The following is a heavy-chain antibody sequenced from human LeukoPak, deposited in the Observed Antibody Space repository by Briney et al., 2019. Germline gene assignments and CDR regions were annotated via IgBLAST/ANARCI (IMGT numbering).Heavy chain of an antibody. Sequence: LSGGSLRLSCAASGFTFSSYNMNWVRQAPGKGLEWVSYISSSSNTIYYADSAKGRFTISRDNAKNSLYLQMNSLSDEDTAVYYCARAPRGESYFDYWGQGTLVTVSS. D-gene: IGHD3-10*01. CDR3: ARAPRGESYFDY. V-gene: IGHV3-48*02. J-gene: IGHJ4*02. CDR1: GFTFSSYN. CDR2: ISSSSNTI.